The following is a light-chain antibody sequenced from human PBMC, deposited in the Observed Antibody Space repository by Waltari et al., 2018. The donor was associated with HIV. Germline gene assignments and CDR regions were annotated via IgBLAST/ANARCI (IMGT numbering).Light chain of an antibody. Sequence: QSALTQPPSVSGAPGQRVTISCTGTSSNIGTGSDVHWYQQLPGTAPKLLISDNTNRPSGVPYRFSGSKSGTSASLAITGLQAEDEADYYCQSYDSRLSGSVFGGGTKLTVL. J-gene: IGLJ3*02. CDR3: QSYDSRLSGSV. V-gene: IGLV1-40*01. CDR2: DNT. CDR1: SSNIGTGSD.